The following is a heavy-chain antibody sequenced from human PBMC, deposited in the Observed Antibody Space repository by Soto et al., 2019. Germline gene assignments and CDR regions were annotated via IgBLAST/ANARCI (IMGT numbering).Heavy chain of an antibody. J-gene: IGHJ4*02. CDR1: GYSVSTGGVA. CDR2: IYWNDDK. V-gene: IGHV2-5*01. Sequence: QITLKESGPTLVKPTETLTLTCSVSGYSVSTGGVAVGWIRPPPGKAVEWLALIYWNDDKHYSRSLKNRLTITMYTTNKRVVLTMTDMDPVNTATYYCVKRIDDFWIGYNYWGQGTMVTVSS. CDR3: VKRIDDFWIGYNY. D-gene: IGHD3-3*01.